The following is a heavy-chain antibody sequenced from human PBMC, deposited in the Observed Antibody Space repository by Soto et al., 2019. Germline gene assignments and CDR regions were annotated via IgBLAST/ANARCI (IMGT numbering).Heavy chain of an antibody. CDR1: GFTFSSYG. D-gene: IGHD2-8*01. CDR3: AKDCTMYYYYGMDV. J-gene: IGHJ6*02. Sequence: GGSLRLSCAASGFTFSSYGMHWVRQAPGKGLEWVAVISYDGSNKYYADSVKGRFTISRDNSKNTLYLQMNSLRAEDTAVYYFAKDCTMYYYYGMDVWGQGTTVTVSS. V-gene: IGHV3-30*18. CDR2: ISYDGSNK.